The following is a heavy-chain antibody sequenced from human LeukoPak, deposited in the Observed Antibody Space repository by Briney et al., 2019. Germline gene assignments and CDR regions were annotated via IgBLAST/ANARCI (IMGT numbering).Heavy chain of an antibody. CDR2: IYHSGRT. CDR1: GYSISSGYY. V-gene: IGHV4-38-2*02. J-gene: IGHJ4*02. Sequence: SETLSLTCTVSGYSISSGYYWGWIRQPPGKGLEWIGSIYHSGRTFYNPSLKSRVTISVDTSKNQFSLKLSSVTAADTAVYYCAREEAYYDILTGYHDYWGQGTLVTVPS. D-gene: IGHD3-9*01. CDR3: AREEAYYDILTGYHDY.